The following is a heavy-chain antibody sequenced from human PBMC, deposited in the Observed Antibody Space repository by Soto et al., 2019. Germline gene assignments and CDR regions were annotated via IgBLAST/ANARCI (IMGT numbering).Heavy chain of an antibody. J-gene: IGHJ4*02. D-gene: IGHD2-2*01. CDR3: ARAGTSYADY. CDR2: INHSGST. Sequence: QVQLQQWGAGLLKPSETLSLTCAVYGGSFSGYYWSWIRQPPGKGLEWIGEINHSGSTNYNPSLKSRVTISVDTSKNQFSLKLSSVTDADTAVYYCARAGTSYADYWGQGTLVTVSS. CDR1: GGSFSGYY. V-gene: IGHV4-34*01.